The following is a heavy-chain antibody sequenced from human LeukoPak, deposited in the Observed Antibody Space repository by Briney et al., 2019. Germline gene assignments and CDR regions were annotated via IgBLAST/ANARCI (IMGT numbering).Heavy chain of an antibody. CDR2: IKQDGSEK. CDR3: ARDVSGDSSSWYWFDP. Sequence: GGSLRLSCAASGFTFSSYWMSWVRQAPGKGLEWVANIKQDGSEKYYVDSAKGRFTISRDNAKNSLYLQMNSLRAEGTAVYYCARDVSGDSSSWYWFDPWDQGTLVTVSS. J-gene: IGHJ5*02. V-gene: IGHV3-7*03. CDR1: GFTFSSYW. D-gene: IGHD6-13*01.